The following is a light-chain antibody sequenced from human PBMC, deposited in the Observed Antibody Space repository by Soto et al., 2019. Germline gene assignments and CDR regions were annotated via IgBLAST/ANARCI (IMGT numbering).Light chain of an antibody. CDR1: SSNIGSNT. Sequence: QAVVTQPPSASGTPGQRVTISCSGSSSNIGSNTVNWYQQLPGTAPKLLIYSNNQRPSGVPDRFSGSKSGTSASLAISGLQSEDEADYYCVAWDDSLNGFVVFGGGTKLTVL. CDR2: SNN. CDR3: VAWDDSLNGFVV. V-gene: IGLV1-44*01. J-gene: IGLJ2*01.